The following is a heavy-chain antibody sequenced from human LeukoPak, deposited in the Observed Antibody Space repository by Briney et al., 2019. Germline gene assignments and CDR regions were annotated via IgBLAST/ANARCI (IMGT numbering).Heavy chain of an antibody. CDR1: GFTFSSYA. CDR2: ISGSGGST. D-gene: IGHD5-12*01. J-gene: IGHJ4*02. CDR3: AKLLERGYSGYSLRDY. Sequence: GGSLRLSCAASGFTFSSYAMSWVRQAPGKGLEWVSAISGSGGSTYYADSVKGRFTISRDNSKNTLYLQMNSLRAEDTAVYYCAKLLERGYSGYSLRDYWGQGTLVTVSS. V-gene: IGHV3-23*01.